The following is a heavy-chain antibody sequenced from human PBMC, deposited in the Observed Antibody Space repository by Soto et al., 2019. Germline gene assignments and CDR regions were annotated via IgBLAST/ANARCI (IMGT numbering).Heavy chain of an antibody. D-gene: IGHD6-19*01. Sequence: ASVKVSCKVSGYTLTELSMHWVRQAPGKGLEWMGGFDPEDGETIYAQKFQGRVTMTEDISTDTAYMELSSLRSEDTAVYYCATASSGWSYYFDYWGQGTLVTVSS. J-gene: IGHJ4*02. V-gene: IGHV1-24*01. CDR3: ATASSGWSYYFDY. CDR1: GYTLTELS. CDR2: FDPEDGET.